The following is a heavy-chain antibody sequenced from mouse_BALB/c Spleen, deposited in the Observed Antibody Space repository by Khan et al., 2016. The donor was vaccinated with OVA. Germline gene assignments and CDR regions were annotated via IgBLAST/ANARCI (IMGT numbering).Heavy chain of an antibody. J-gene: IGHJ3*01. CDR2: INPSTDYT. CDR3: VSNGSSSTCFTY. D-gene: IGHD1-1*01. CDR1: GYTFTNYW. V-gene: IGHV1-7*01. Sequence: QVQLQQSGAELAKPGASVKMSCKASGYTFTNYWMHWVKQRPGQGLEWIGYINPSTDYTEYNQKFKDKATLTADKSSSTAYMQLTSLTSEDSALYYCVSNGSSSTCFTYWGQGTLVTVSA.